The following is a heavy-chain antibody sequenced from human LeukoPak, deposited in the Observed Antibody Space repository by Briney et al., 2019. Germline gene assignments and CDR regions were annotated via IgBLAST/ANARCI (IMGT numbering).Heavy chain of an antibody. CDR3: ARIVPYNYGYVDY. J-gene: IGHJ4*02. Sequence: PSETLSLTCTVSGGSINNYYWSWIRQPPGQGLEWIGYIYYSGSTNHNPSLKSRVSISVDMSKNQFSLKLRSVTAADTAVYYCARIVPYNYGYVDYWGQGTLVTASS. CDR2: IYYSGST. CDR1: GGSINNYY. D-gene: IGHD5-18*01. V-gene: IGHV4-59*01.